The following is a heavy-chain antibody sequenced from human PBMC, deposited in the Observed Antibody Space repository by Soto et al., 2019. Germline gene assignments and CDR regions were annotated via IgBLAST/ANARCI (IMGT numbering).Heavy chain of an antibody. CDR2: IWYDGSNK. Sequence: QVQLVESGGGVVQPGRSLRLSCAASGFTFSSYGMHWVRQAPGKGLEWVAVIWYDGSNKYYADSVKGRFTISRDNSKNTLYLKMNSLRAEDTAVYYCARGLAAPGGFDYWGQGTLVTVSS. CDR1: GFTFSSYG. D-gene: IGHD3-10*01. V-gene: IGHV3-33*01. J-gene: IGHJ4*02. CDR3: ARGLAAPGGFDY.